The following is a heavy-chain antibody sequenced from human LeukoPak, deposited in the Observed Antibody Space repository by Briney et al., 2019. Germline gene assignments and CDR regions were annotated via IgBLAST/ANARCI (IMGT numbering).Heavy chain of an antibody. CDR1: GFTFSSYA. CDR2: ISGSGGST. J-gene: IGHJ4*02. V-gene: IGHV3-23*01. CDR3: AKSPTLGARVSDY. D-gene: IGHD1-26*01. Sequence: GGSLTLSCAASGFTFSSYAMSWLRQAPGKGLEWVSAISGSGGSTYYADSVKGRFTVSRDNSKNTLYLQMNSLRAEDTAVYYCAKSPTLGARVSDYWGQGTLVTVSS.